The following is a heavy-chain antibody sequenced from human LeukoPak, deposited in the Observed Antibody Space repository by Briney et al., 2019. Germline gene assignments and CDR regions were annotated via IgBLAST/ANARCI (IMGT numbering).Heavy chain of an antibody. J-gene: IGHJ4*01. D-gene: IGHD6-19*01. Sequence: GGSLRLSCAAPGFTFSNSAMSWVRQAPGKGLEWVSTFSGSGITTYYADSVKGRFTISRDNSKNTLYLQMNSLRAEDTAVYYCAKGIYSSGWSYFDYWGHGTLVTVSS. V-gene: IGHV3-23*01. CDR3: AKGIYSSGWSYFDY. CDR1: GFTFSNSA. CDR2: FSGSGITT.